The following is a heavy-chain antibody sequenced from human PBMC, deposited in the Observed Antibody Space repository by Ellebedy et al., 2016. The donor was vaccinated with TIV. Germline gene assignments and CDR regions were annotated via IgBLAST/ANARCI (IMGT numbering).Heavy chain of an antibody. Sequence: SETLSLTCTVSGGSISSGGYYWSWIRQHPGKGLEWIGYIYYSGSTYYNPSLKSLVTISVDTSKNQFSLKLSSVTAADTAVYYCARWGDSSGFRHWGQGTLVTVSS. J-gene: IGHJ1*01. CDR1: GGSISSGGYY. D-gene: IGHD6-19*01. CDR3: ARWGDSSGFRH. V-gene: IGHV4-31*01. CDR2: IYYSGST.